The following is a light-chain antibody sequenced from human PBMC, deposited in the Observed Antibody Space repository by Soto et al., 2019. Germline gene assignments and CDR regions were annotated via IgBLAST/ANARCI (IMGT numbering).Light chain of an antibody. CDR1: VSISNW. V-gene: IGKV1-5*01. Sequence: DIQMTQSPSILSASVGDRVANTCRANVSISNWLAWYQQKPGKAPQVLIYDASRLESGVPVRFSGSGSGTEFTLTISSLQPDDLATYYCQQYKSYSYTFGQGTNLEI. CDR2: DAS. CDR3: QQYKSYSYT. J-gene: IGKJ2*01.